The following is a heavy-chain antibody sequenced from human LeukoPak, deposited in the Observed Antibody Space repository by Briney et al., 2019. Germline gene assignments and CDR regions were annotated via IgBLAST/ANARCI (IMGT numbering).Heavy chain of an antibody. CDR3: ARHRQDRSGSFDH. D-gene: IGHD3-10*01. V-gene: IGHV4-34*01. Sequence: SETLSLTCAVYGGSFSGYYWSWIRQPPGKGLEWIGEINHSGSTNYNPSLKSRVTISLDTSKNHLALKLSSVTAADTAVYYCARHRQDRSGSFDHWGQGTLVTVSS. CDR1: GGSFSGYY. J-gene: IGHJ4*02. CDR2: INHSGST.